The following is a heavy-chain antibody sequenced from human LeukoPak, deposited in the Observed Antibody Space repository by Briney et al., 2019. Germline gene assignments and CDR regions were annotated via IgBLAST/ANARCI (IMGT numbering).Heavy chain of an antibody. CDR2: INHSGST. D-gene: IGHD3-10*01. J-gene: IGHJ6*03. CDR1: GGSFSGYY. V-gene: IGHV4-34*01. CDR3: AREVGYYGSGSSLYYYYYMDV. Sequence: SETLSLTCAVYGGSFSGYYWSWIRQPPGKGLEWIGEINHSGSTNYNPSLKSRVTISVDTSKNQFSLKLSSVTAADTAVYYCAREVGYYGSGSSLYYYYYMDVWGKGTTVTVSS.